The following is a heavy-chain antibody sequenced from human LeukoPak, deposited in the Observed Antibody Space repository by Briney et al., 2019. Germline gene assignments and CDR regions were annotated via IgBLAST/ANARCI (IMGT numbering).Heavy chain of an antibody. CDR2: MYHRGST. CDR1: GYSISSGYY. J-gene: IGHJ4*02. V-gene: IGHV4-38-2*02. CDR3: ARGMVLLWFGEFDY. D-gene: IGHD3-10*01. Sequence: SETLSLTCTVSGYSISSGYYWGWIRQPPGKGLEWIGSMYHRGSTYYNPSLKSRVTISVDTSKNQLSLKLSSVTAADTAVYYCARGMVLLWFGEFDYWGQGTLVTVSS.